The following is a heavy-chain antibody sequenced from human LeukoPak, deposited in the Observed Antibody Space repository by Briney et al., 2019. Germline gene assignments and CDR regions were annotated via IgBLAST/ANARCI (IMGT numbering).Heavy chain of an antibody. CDR2: IIPILDIA. V-gene: IGHV1-69*02. D-gene: IGHD6-6*01. Sequence: SVKVSCKASGGTFSGHTFSWVRQAPGQGLERMGRIIPILDIANYAQKFQGRVTITADKSTSTAYMDLSSLTSEDTAVYYCARGGQLSTGAYFDYWAREPWSPSPQ. CDR1: GGTFSGHT. CDR3: ARGGQLSTGAYFDY. J-gene: IGHJ4*02.